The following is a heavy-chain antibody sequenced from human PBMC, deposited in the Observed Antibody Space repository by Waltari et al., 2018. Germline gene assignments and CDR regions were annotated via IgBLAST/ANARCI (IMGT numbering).Heavy chain of an antibody. CDR2: ISGSGGST. Sequence: EVQLLESGGGLVQPGGSLRLSCAASGFTFSSYAMSWVRQAPGKGLEWVSAISGSGGSTYYADSVKGRFTISRDNSKNTLYLQMNSLGAEDTAVYYCAVRSIAARRGADYWGQGTLVTVSS. V-gene: IGHV3-23*01. D-gene: IGHD6-6*01. CDR3: AVRSIAARRGADY. CDR1: GFTFSSYA. J-gene: IGHJ4*02.